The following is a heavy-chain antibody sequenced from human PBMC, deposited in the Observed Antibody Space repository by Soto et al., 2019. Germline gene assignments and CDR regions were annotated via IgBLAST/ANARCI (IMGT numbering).Heavy chain of an antibody. Sequence: GASVKVSCKASGYTFTSYDINWVRQATGQGLEWMGWMNPNSGNTGYAQKFQGRVTMTRNTSISTAYMELSSLRSEDTAVYYCARYGGEAVAVSGFDPWGQGTLVTVSS. J-gene: IGHJ5*02. CDR3: ARYGGEAVAVSGFDP. D-gene: IGHD6-19*01. CDR1: GYTFTSYD. V-gene: IGHV1-8*01. CDR2: MNPNSGNT.